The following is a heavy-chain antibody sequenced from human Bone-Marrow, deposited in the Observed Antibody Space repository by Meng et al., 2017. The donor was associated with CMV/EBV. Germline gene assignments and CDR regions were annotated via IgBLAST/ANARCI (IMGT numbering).Heavy chain of an antibody. CDR1: GGSIRNSSYY. CDR2: FYYSGTT. Sequence: SETLSLTCTVSGGSIRNSSYYWDWVRQAPGKGLEWIGNFYYSGTTSYTPSLKSRVTLSGDTSKNQFSLKLYSVTATDTAVYYCASGSALGYYGMDLWGQGTTVTVSS. V-gene: IGHV4-39*01. CDR3: ASGSALGYYGMDL. D-gene: IGHD1-26*01. J-gene: IGHJ6*02.